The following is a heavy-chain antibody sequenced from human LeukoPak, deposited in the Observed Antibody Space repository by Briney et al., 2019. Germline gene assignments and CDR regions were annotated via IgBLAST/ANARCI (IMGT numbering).Heavy chain of an antibody. V-gene: IGHV3-7*01. CDR1: GFTFSSYW. J-gene: IGHJ4*02. CDR3: ARQHPTPTAGYYFDY. CDR2: IKQDGSEK. Sequence: GGSLRLSCAASGFTFSSYWMSWVRQAPGKGLEWVANIKQDGSEKYYVDSVKGRFTISRDNAKNSLYLQMNSLRAEDTAVYYCARQHPTPTAGYYFDYWGQGTLVTVSS. D-gene: IGHD4-17*01.